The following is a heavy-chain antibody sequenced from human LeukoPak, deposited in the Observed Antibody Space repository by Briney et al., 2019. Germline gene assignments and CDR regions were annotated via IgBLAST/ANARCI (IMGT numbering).Heavy chain of an antibody. V-gene: IGHV6-1*01. D-gene: IGHD6-19*01. CDR2: TYYRSKWDS. J-gene: IGHJ4*02. CDR3: ARARYTSGRPFDY. Sequence: SQTLSLTCAISGDSVSSNSAAWNWIRQSPSRGLEWLGRTYYRSKWDSDYAVSVKSRININPDTSKNQFSLQLNSMTPEDTAVYYCARARYTSGRPFDYWGQGTLVTVSS. CDR1: GDSVSSNSAA.